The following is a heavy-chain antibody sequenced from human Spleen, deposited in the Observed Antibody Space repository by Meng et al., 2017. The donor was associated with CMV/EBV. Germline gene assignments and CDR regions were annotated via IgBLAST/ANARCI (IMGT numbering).Heavy chain of an antibody. V-gene: IGHV3-48*04. CDR3: ARDFERRVGYSYGYYYYGMDV. Sequence: GGSLRLSCAASGFTFSSYSMNWVRQAPGKGLEWVSYISSSSSTIYYADSVKGRFTISRDNAKNSLYLQMNSLRAEDTAVYFCARDFERRVGYSYGYYYYGMDVWGQGTTVTVSS. CDR1: GFTFSSYS. J-gene: IGHJ6*02. D-gene: IGHD5-18*01. CDR2: ISSSSSTI.